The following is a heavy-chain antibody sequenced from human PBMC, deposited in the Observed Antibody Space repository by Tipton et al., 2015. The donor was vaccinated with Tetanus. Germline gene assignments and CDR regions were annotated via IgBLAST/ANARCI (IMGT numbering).Heavy chain of an antibody. D-gene: IGHD2-2*01. J-gene: IGHJ5*02. CDR3: TRHVVEAVPRWFDP. V-gene: IGHV4-39*01. CDR2: VYYDGSA. CDR1: GGSISSSSYY. Sequence: TLSLTCTVSGGSISSSSYYWGWIRQPPGEGLEWIASVYYDGSAYTNPSLKSRIAISIDTSGSQFSLKVHSVTAADTAFYYCTRHVVEAVPRWFDPWGQGTLVTVSS.